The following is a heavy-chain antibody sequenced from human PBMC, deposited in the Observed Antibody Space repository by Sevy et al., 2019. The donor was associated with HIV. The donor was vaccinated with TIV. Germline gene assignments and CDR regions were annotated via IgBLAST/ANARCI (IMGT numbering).Heavy chain of an antibody. V-gene: IGHV3-7*03. Sequence: GGCLRLSCEASGFSFSDYWMTWVRQAPGKGLEWVANMRQDGRETYYVDSVKGRFTVSRDNAKNSLWLQMNSLRAEDTAVYYCARGIFGSGSRLGLGYWGQGTLVTVSS. CDR1: GFSFSDYW. D-gene: IGHD3-10*01. CDR2: MRQDGRET. J-gene: IGHJ4*02. CDR3: ARGIFGSGSRLGLGY.